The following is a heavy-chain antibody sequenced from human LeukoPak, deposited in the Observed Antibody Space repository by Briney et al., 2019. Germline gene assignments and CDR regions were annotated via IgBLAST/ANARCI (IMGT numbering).Heavy chain of an antibody. J-gene: IGHJ4*02. Sequence: KPSETLSLTCAVYGGSFSGYYWSWIRQPPGKGLEWIGEINHSGSTNYNPSLKSRVTISVDMSKNQFSLKLSSVTAADTAVYYCASSIIAARLFDYWGQGTLVTVSS. D-gene: IGHD6-6*01. CDR1: GGSFSGYY. V-gene: IGHV4-34*01. CDR2: INHSGST. CDR3: ASSIIAARLFDY.